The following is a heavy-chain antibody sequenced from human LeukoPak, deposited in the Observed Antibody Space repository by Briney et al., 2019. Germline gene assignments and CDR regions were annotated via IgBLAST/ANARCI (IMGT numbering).Heavy chain of an antibody. CDR1: GFTFSSYE. Sequence: GGSLRLSCAASGFTFSSYEMNWVRQAPGKGLEWVSSITSGSSYIYYADSVKGRFTISRDNAKNSLYLQMNSLRAEDTAVYYCAKERTHDYGDYVWGQGTLVTVSS. CDR2: ITSGSSYI. CDR3: AKERTHDYGDYV. D-gene: IGHD4-17*01. V-gene: IGHV3-21*01. J-gene: IGHJ4*02.